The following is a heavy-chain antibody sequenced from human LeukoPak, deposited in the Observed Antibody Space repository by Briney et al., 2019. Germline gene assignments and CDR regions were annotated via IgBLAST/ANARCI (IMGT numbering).Heavy chain of an antibody. J-gene: IGHJ3*02. Sequence: GESLKISCKGSGYRFTSYWIGWVRQMPGKGLEWMGIIYPGDSDTRYSPSFQGQVTISADKSISTAYLQWSSLKASDTAMYYCARQGCSSTSCYGYDAFDIWGQGTMVTVSS. V-gene: IGHV5-51*01. CDR3: ARQGCSSTSCYGYDAFDI. D-gene: IGHD2-2*01. CDR2: IYPGDSDT. CDR1: GYRFTSYW.